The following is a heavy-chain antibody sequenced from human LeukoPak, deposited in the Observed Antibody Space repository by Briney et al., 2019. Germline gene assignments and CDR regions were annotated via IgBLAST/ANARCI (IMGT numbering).Heavy chain of an antibody. V-gene: IGHV3-7*01. D-gene: IGHD5-18*01. CDR3: ARDGPTAYFDY. CDR2: IKEDGSEE. CDR1: GFTFSSYS. Sequence: GGSLRLSCAASGFTFSSYSMNWVRQAPGKGLEWVANIKEDGSEEYYVDSVKGRFTISRDNAKNSLSLQMNSLRVDDTAVYYCARDGPTAYFDYWGQGTLVAVSS. J-gene: IGHJ4*02.